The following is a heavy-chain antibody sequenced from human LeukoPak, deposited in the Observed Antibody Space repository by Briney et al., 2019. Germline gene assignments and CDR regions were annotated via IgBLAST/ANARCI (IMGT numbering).Heavy chain of an antibody. CDR3: ARGRGSGSFADY. CDR2: IYYSGST. J-gene: IGHJ4*02. Sequence: SETLSLTCTVSGGSISSGGYYWSWIRQHPGKGLEWIGYIYYSGSTYYNPSLKSRVTISVDTSKNQFSLKLSSVTAAGTAVYYCARGRGSGSFADYWGQGTLVTVSS. V-gene: IGHV4-31*03. CDR1: GGSISSGGYY. D-gene: IGHD3-10*01.